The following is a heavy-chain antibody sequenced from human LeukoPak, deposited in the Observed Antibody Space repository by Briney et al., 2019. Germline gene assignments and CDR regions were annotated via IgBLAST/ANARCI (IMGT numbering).Heavy chain of an antibody. Sequence: ASVKVSCKASGYTFTSYGISWVRQAPGQGLEWMGWISAYNGNTNYAQKLQGRVTMTTDTSTSTAYMELRSLRSDDTAVYYCARAGQGYYYDTSAYYYDYWGQGTWSPSPQ. V-gene: IGHV1-18*01. D-gene: IGHD3-22*01. J-gene: IGHJ4*02. CDR1: GYTFTSYG. CDR3: ARAGQGYYYDTSAYYYDY. CDR2: ISAYNGNT.